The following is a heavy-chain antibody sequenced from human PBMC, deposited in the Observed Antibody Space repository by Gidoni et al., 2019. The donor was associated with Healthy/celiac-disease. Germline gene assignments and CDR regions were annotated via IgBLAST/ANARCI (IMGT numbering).Heavy chain of an antibody. J-gene: IGHJ6*02. Sequence: EVQLVESGGGLVQPGGSLRLSCSASGFTFSSYAMHWVRQAPGKGLEYVSAISSNGGSTYYADSVKGRFTISRDNSKNTLYLQMSSLRAEDTAVYYWVKQKGGEGKTIKPPYYYYGMDVWGQGTTVTVSS. D-gene: IGHD3-16*01. CDR1: GFTFSSYA. CDR2: ISSNGGST. CDR3: VKQKGGEGKTIKPPYYYYGMDV. V-gene: IGHV3-64D*06.